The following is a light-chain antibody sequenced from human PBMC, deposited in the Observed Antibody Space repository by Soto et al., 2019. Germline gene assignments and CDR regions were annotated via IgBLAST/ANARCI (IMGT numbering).Light chain of an antibody. Sequence: ESVLTQSPETLSLSPGERATLSCRASQSVRSSYLAWYQQKPGQAPRLLIYGASSRATGIPDRFSGSGSGTDFTLTISRLEPEDFAVYYCQQYGSPRWTFGQGTKVDIK. CDR3: QQYGSPRWT. J-gene: IGKJ1*01. V-gene: IGKV3-20*01. CDR1: QSVRSSY. CDR2: GAS.